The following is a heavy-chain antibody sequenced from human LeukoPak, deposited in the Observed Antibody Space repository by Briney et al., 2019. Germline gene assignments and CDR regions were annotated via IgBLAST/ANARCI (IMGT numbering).Heavy chain of an antibody. Sequence: GGSLRLSCAASGFTFSSYGMSWVRQAPGKGLEWVSAISGSGGSTYYADSVKGRFTISRDNSKNTLYLQMNSLRAEDTAVYYCAPRPAGYSSSWYWGQGTLVTVSS. D-gene: IGHD6-13*01. V-gene: IGHV3-23*01. CDR2: ISGSGGST. J-gene: IGHJ4*02. CDR1: GFTFSSYG. CDR3: APRPAGYSSSWY.